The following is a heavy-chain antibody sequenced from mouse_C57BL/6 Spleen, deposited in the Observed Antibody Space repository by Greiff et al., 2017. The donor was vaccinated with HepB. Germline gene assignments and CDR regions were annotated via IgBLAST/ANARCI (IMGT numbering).Heavy chain of an antibody. Sequence: QVHVKQPGTELVKPGASVKLSCKASGYTFTSYWMHWVKQRPGQGLEWIGNINPSNGGTNYNEKFKSKATLTVDKSSSTAYMQLSSLTSEDSAVYYCARFWGYDGYWFAYWGQGTLVTVSA. J-gene: IGHJ3*01. CDR2: INPSNGGT. V-gene: IGHV1-53*01. CDR3: ARFWGYDGYWFAY. CDR1: GYTFTSYW. D-gene: IGHD2-3*01.